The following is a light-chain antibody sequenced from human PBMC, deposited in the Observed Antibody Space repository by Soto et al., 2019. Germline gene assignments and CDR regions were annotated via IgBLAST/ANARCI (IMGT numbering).Light chain of an antibody. CDR2: SAS. J-gene: IGKJ1*01. V-gene: IGKV1-6*02. Sequence: IQMTQSPSSVSASIGDTVTITCRASQDINVYLNWYQQKPGEVPKLLIYSASTLHSGVPSRFSGSRSGTDFTLTISSLQPEDFATYYCLLDFSYFWAFGQGTKVDIK. CDR3: LLDFSYFWA. CDR1: QDINVY.